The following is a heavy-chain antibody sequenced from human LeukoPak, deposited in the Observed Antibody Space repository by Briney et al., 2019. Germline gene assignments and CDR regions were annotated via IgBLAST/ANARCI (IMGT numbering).Heavy chain of an antibody. CDR1: GFRFSDSW. Sequence: GGSLRLSCAGSGFRFSDSWMHWVRQAPGRGLVWVARIKGDGSATYYADSVKGRFTISRDNAKSTLYLQMNSLRVEDTALYFCARTDWFDPWGQGTLVTVSS. CDR3: ARTDWFDP. J-gene: IGHJ5*02. V-gene: IGHV3-74*01. CDR2: IKGDGSAT.